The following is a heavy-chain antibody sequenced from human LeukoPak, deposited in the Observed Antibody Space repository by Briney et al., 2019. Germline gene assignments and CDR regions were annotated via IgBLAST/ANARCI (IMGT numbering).Heavy chain of an antibody. Sequence: GGSLRLSCAASGFTVSSNYMSWVRQAPGKGLEWVSVFYPGGSTYYADSVKGRFTISRDNSKNTLYLQMDSLRAEDTAVYYCARGGESVGVDFDYWGQGTLVTVSS. V-gene: IGHV3-66*01. CDR3: ARGGESVGVDFDY. CDR1: GFTVSSNY. J-gene: IGHJ4*02. D-gene: IGHD1-26*01. CDR2: FYPGGST.